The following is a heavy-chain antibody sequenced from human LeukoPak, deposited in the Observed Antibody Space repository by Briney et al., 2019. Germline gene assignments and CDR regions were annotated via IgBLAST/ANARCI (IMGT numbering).Heavy chain of an antibody. J-gene: IGHJ4*02. Sequence: PGGSLRLSCAASGFTFSSYWMHWVRQAPGKGLVWVSRINSGGSTTNYADYVKGRFTISRDNAKNTLYLQMNSLRAEDTAVYYCARRSSGSPPYYFDYWGQGTLVTVSS. V-gene: IGHV3-74*01. CDR1: GFTFSSYW. CDR3: ARRSSGSPPYYFDY. D-gene: IGHD1-26*01. CDR2: INSGGSTT.